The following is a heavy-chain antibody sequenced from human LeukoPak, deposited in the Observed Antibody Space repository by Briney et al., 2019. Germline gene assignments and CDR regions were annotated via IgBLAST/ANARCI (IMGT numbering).Heavy chain of an antibody. CDR2: TYYSGST. CDR1: GGSISSSSYY. CDR3: ARGGNYWPQWWFDP. V-gene: IGHV4-39*07. Sequence: SETLSLTCTVSGGSISSSSYYWGWIRQPPGKGLEWIGSTYYSGSTYYNPSLKSRVTMSLDASKNQFSLELNSVTPADTAVYYCARGGNYWPQWWFDPWGRGTLVSVSS. D-gene: IGHD1-26*01. J-gene: IGHJ5*02.